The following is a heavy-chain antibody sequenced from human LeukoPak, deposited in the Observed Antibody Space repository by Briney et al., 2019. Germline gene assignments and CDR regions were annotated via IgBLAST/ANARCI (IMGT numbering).Heavy chain of an antibody. D-gene: IGHD5-18*01. CDR2: INIGSSTI. V-gene: IGHV3-48*04. Sequence: GGSLRLSCAASGFTFSSYSMNWVRQAPGKGLEWVSYINIGSSTIYYADSVKGRFTISRDNAKNSLYLQMNSLRAEDTAVYYCAGERGYSYDLDAFDIWGQGTMVTVSS. CDR1: GFTFSSYS. CDR3: AGERGYSYDLDAFDI. J-gene: IGHJ3*02.